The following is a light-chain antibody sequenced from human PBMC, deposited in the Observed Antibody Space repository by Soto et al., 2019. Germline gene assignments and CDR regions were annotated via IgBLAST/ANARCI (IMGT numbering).Light chain of an antibody. Sequence: ALTQPPSASGSPGQSVTISCTGTSSDVGGYEYVSWYQQHPGKAPKLMIFEVNKRPSGVPDRFSGSKSGNTASLTVSGLQAEDEADYYCSSYAGINNLGVFGTGTKLTVL. J-gene: IGLJ1*01. CDR2: EVN. CDR3: SSYAGINNLGV. CDR1: SSDVGGYEY. V-gene: IGLV2-8*01.